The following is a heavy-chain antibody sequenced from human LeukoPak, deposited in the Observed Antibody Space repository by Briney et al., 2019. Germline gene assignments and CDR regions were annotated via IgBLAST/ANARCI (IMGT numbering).Heavy chain of an antibody. Sequence: PGGSLRLSCAASGFTFSSYSMNWVRQAPGKGLEWVSSISSSSSYIYYADSVRGRFTISRDNRKNSLYLQMNSLRAEDTAMYYCARDSEWEVLWSDYWGQGTLVTVSS. CDR2: ISSSSSYI. CDR3: ARDSEWEVLWSDY. J-gene: IGHJ4*02. V-gene: IGHV3-21*06. D-gene: IGHD1-26*01. CDR1: GFTFSSYS.